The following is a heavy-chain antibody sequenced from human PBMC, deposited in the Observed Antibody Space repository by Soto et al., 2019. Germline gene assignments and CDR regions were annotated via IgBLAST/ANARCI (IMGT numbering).Heavy chain of an antibody. D-gene: IGHD3-22*01. CDR2: ISASGGST. CDR3: AKDRLRNGYYFDN. J-gene: IGHJ4*02. V-gene: IGHV3-23*01. Sequence: GGSLRLSCAASGFTFSSSAMSWVRQAPGKGLEWVSVISASGGSTYYADSVKGRFTISRDNSKNTLYLQMNSLRAEDTAVYYCAKDRLRNGYYFDNWGQGTLVTVSS. CDR1: GFTFSSSA.